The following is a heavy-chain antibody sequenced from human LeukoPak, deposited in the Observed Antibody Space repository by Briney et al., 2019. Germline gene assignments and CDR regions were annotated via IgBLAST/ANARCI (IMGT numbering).Heavy chain of an antibody. J-gene: IGHJ6*03. Sequence: PSETLSLTCTVSGSSISSGDYYWSWIRQPPGKGLEWIGCIYYSGSTYYNPSLKSRVTISVDTSKNQFSLKLSSVTAADTAVYYCARVGGITGTTYYYYYYMDVWGKGTTVTVSS. CDR2: IYYSGST. V-gene: IGHV4-30-4*08. CDR3: ARVGGITGTTYYYYYYMDV. CDR1: GSSISSGDYY. D-gene: IGHD1-20*01.